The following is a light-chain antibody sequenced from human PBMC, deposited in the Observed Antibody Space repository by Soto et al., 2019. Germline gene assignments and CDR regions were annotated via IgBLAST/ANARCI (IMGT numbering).Light chain of an antibody. CDR2: GVG. CDR1: SSDIGAYNF. CDR3: SSYAGSNNYVV. V-gene: IGLV2-8*01. J-gene: IGLJ2*01. Sequence: QSALTQPPSASGSPGQSVSISCTGTSSDIGAYNFVSWYQQHTGKAPRLMIYGVGKRPSGVPDRFSGSKSGNTASLTVSGLQAEDEGDYYCSSYAGSNNYVVFGGGTKLTVL.